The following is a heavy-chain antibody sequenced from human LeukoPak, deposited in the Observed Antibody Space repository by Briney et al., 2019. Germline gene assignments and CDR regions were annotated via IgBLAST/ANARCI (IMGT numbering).Heavy chain of an antibody. CDR2: ISGSSSYI. V-gene: IGHV3-21*01. CDR3: ARDYPHTYYYGSSGYAPWFDP. D-gene: IGHD3-22*01. CDR1: GFTFSSYS. J-gene: IGHJ5*02. Sequence: GGSLRLSCAASGFTFSSYSMTWVRQAPGKGLEWVSSISGSSSYIYYADSVKGRFTISRDNAKNSLYLQMNSLRAEDTAVYYCARDYPHTYYYGSSGYAPWFDPWGQGTLVTVSS.